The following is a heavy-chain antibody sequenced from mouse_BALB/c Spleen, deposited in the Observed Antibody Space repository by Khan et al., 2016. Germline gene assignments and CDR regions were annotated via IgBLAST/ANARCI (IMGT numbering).Heavy chain of an antibody. CDR2: ISSGGTYN. J-gene: IGHJ3*01. CDR3: TRGGTVPGFAY. CDR1: GFTFSSYA. Sequence: EVELVESGGGLVKPGGSLKLSCAASGFTFSSYAMSWVRQTPEKRLEWVATISSGGTYNYYPDSVKGRFTISSANAKNTLYLQMSSLRSEDTAMYYCTRGGTVPGFAYWGQGTLVTVSA. V-gene: IGHV5-6-4*01. D-gene: IGHD1-1*01.